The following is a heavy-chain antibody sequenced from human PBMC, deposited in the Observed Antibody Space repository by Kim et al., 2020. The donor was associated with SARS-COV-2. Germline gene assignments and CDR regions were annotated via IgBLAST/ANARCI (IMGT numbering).Heavy chain of an antibody. CDR3: ASGGGSGSFYKFDH. J-gene: IGHJ4*02. CDR2: IYADDSDT. V-gene: IGHV5-51*01. D-gene: IGHD3-10*01. Sequence: GESLKISCKDSGYTFTSQWIAWVRQMPGKGLEWMGIIYADDSDTRYSPSFQGQVTISVDKSISTAYLQWNSLRASDTAMYYCASGGGSGSFYKFDHWGQGTLVTVS. CDR1: GYTFTSQW.